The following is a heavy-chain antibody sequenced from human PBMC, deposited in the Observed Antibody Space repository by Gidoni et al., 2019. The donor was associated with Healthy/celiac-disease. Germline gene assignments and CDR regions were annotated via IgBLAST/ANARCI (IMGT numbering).Heavy chain of an antibody. V-gene: IGHV3-23*01. D-gene: IGHD3-22*01. CDR1: GFTFSSYA. CDR3: AKDGLDYYDSSHSPDY. Sequence: EVQLLESGGGLVQPGGSLRLSCAASGFTFSSYAMSWVRQAPGKGLEWVSAISGSGGSTYYADSVKGRFTISRDNSKNTLYLQMNSLRAEDTAVYYCAKDGLDYYDSSHSPDYWGQGTLVTVSS. CDR2: ISGSGGST. J-gene: IGHJ4*02.